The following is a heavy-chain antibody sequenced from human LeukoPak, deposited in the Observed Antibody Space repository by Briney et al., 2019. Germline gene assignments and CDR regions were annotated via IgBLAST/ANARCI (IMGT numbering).Heavy chain of an antibody. CDR2: ISSSSSYI. Sequence: GGSLRLSCGVSGFTFSSYSMNWVRQAPGKGLEWVSSISSSSSYIYYADSVKGRFTISRDNAKNSLYLQMNSLRAEDTAVYYCAGIIAVAGTPDYWGQGTLVTVSS. CDR1: GFTFSSYS. D-gene: IGHD6-19*01. V-gene: IGHV3-21*01. J-gene: IGHJ4*02. CDR3: AGIIAVAGTPDY.